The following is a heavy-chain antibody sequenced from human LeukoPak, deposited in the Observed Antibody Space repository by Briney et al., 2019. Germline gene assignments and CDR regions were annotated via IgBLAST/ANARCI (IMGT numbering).Heavy chain of an antibody. Sequence: PGRSLRLSCAASGFTFSSYAMPWVRQAPGKGLEWVAIISYDGSNKYYADSVKGRFTISRDNAKNTLYLQMNSLRAEDTAVYYCARDGPPSYYYDSSGYLFDYWGQGTLVTVSS. J-gene: IGHJ4*02. D-gene: IGHD3-22*01. CDR1: GFTFSSYA. V-gene: IGHV3-30-3*01. CDR2: ISYDGSNK. CDR3: ARDGPPSYYYDSSGYLFDY.